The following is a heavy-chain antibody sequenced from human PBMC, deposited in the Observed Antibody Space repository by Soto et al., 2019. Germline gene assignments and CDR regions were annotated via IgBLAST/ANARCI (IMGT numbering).Heavy chain of an antibody. CDR1: GFTFSGSA. Sequence: EVQLVESGGGLVQPGGSLKLSCAASGFTFSGSAMHWVRQASGKGLEWVGRIRSKANSYATAYAASVKGRFTISRDDSKNTAYLQMTSLKTEDTAVYYCTRHGWSEAWGQGTLVTVSS. CDR2: IRSKANSYAT. CDR3: TRHGWSEA. V-gene: IGHV3-73*01. J-gene: IGHJ5*02.